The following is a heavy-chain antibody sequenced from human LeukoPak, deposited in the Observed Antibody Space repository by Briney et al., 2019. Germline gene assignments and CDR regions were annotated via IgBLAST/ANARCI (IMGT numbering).Heavy chain of an antibody. D-gene: IGHD2-2*01. J-gene: IGHJ3*02. V-gene: IGHV3-48*01. CDR2: ISSSSSTI. CDR1: GFTFSSYS. Sequence: GSLRLSCAASGFTFSSYSMNWVRQAPGKGLEWVSYISSSSSTIYYADSVKGRFTISRDNAKNSLYLQMNSLRAEDTAVYYCARGGVVPAAHDAFDIWGQGTMVTVSS. CDR3: ARGGVVPAAHDAFDI.